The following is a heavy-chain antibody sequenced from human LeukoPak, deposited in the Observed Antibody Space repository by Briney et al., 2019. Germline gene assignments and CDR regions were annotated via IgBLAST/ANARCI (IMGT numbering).Heavy chain of an antibody. CDR2: IRYDESNK. Sequence: PGGSLRLSCAASGFIFSNYGMHSVRQAPGKGLEWVAFIRYDESNKFYADSVKGRFTISRDNSKNILFLQMNSLRAEDTAVYDCATMQWLEGVDWFDPWGQGTLVTVSS. D-gene: IGHD6-19*01. CDR1: GFIFSNYG. CDR3: ATMQWLEGVDWFDP. V-gene: IGHV3-30*02. J-gene: IGHJ5*02.